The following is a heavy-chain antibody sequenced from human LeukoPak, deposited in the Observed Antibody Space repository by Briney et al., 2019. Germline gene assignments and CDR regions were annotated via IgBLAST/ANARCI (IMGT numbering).Heavy chain of an antibody. CDR2: INPNSGGT. V-gene: IGHV1-2*02. CDR1: GYTFTGYY. CDR3: TYCTGGSCSDFDY. Sequence: ASVKVSCKASGYTFTGYYMHWVRQAPGQGLKWMGWINPNSGGTNYAQKFQGRVTMTRDTSISTAYMELSGLRSDDTAVYYCTYCTGGSCSDFDYWGQGTLVTVSS. D-gene: IGHD2-15*01. J-gene: IGHJ4*02.